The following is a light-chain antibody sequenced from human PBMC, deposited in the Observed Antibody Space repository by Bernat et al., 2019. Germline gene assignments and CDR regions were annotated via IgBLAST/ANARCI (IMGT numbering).Light chain of an antibody. CDR1: SSNIGSDT. CDR2: STN. CDR3: ASWDSTLKGYV. J-gene: IGLJ1*01. V-gene: IGLV1-44*01. Sequence: QSVLTQPPSVSATPGKRVTISCSGSSSNIGSDTVNWYHQVPGTAPKLLIYSTNRRPSGVPDRFSGSNSGSSASLAISALQSEYDGDYYCASWDSTLKGYVFGTGTKRAVL.